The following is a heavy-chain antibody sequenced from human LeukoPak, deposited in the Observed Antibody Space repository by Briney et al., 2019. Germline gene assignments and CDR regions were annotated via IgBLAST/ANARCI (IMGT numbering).Heavy chain of an antibody. J-gene: IGHJ6*02. V-gene: IGHV3-43*02. D-gene: IGHD2/OR15-2a*01. Sequence: GGSLRLSCAASGFTIGPYAMFWVRQGPGRGLEWVSVIKADGSGTFYADSVRGRFTTSRDNSKNSLYLQMNSLTSEDTALYYCATWAFYHNLDVWGQGTTVIVSS. CDR1: GFTIGPYA. CDR3: ATWAFYHNLDV. CDR2: IKADGSGT.